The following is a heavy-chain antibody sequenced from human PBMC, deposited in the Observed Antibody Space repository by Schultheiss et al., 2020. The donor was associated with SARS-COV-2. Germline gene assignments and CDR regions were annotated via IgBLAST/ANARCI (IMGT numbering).Heavy chain of an antibody. CDR3: ARDSVGYCSSTSCYTVAGWFDP. V-gene: IGHV1-18*01. J-gene: IGHJ5*02. Sequence: ASVKVSCKASGYTFTSYDINWVRQAPGQGLEWMGWISAYNGNTNYAQKLQGRVTMTTDTSTSTAYMELRSLRSDDTAVYYCARDSVGYCSSTSCYTVAGWFDPWGQGTLVTVSS. D-gene: IGHD2-2*02. CDR1: GYTFTSYD. CDR2: ISAYNGNT.